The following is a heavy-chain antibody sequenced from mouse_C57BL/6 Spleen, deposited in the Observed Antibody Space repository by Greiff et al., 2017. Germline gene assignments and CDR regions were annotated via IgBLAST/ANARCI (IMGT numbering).Heavy chain of an antibody. Sequence: VKLQQPGAELVMPGASVKLSCKASGYTFTSYWMHWVKQRPGQGLEWIGEIDPSDSYTNYNQKFKGKSTLTVDKSSSTAYMQLSSLTSEDSAVYYCARSPSSRGYFDVWGTGTTVTVSS. CDR2: IDPSDSYT. CDR1: GYTFTSYW. V-gene: IGHV1-69*01. D-gene: IGHD6-1*01. J-gene: IGHJ1*03. CDR3: ARSPSSRGYFDV.